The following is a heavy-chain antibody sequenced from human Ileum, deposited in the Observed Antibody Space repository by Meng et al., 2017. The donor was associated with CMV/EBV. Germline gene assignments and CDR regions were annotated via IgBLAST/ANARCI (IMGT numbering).Heavy chain of an antibody. Sequence: VQLQASGPGPVKPSQTLSLTCTVSGDSLSTGDYYWSWIRQPPGKGPEWIGYIYYSGSTLYNPSLKSPVTISLDKSKNQFSQRLRSVTAADTAVYFCAREGGGWYFDSWGQGTLVTVS. V-gene: IGHV4-30-4*01. CDR1: GDSLSTGDYY. J-gene: IGHJ4*02. CDR2: IYYSGST. CDR3: AREGGGWYFDS. D-gene: IGHD6-19*01.